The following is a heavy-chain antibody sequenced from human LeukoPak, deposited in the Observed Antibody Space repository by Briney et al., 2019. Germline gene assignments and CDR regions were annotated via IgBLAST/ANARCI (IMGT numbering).Heavy chain of an antibody. CDR1: GYTFTSYD. D-gene: IGHD2-15*01. CDR2: MNPNSGNT. Sequence: ASVKVSCKASGYTFTSYDINWVRQATGQGLEWMGWMNPNSGNTGYAQKFQGRVTITRNTSISTAYMELSSLRSEDTAVYYCARGYCSGGSCYTPSDWFDPWGQGTLVTVSS. V-gene: IGHV1-8*03. CDR3: ARGYCSGGSCYTPSDWFDP. J-gene: IGHJ5*02.